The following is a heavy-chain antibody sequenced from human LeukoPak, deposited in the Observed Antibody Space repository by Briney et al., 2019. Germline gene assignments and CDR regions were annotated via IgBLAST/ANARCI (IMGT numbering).Heavy chain of an antibody. Sequence: PGGSLRLSCVASGFTLSSYWMNWVRQAPGKGLEWVANIKKDGSQKYYVDSVKGRFIISRDNAKNSVYLQMNSLRVEDTAVYYCARGSVVDEGLPDYWGQGTLVTVSS. J-gene: IGHJ4*02. CDR3: ARGSVVDEGLPDY. V-gene: IGHV3-7*01. CDR1: GFTLSSYW. D-gene: IGHD2-15*01. CDR2: IKKDGSQK.